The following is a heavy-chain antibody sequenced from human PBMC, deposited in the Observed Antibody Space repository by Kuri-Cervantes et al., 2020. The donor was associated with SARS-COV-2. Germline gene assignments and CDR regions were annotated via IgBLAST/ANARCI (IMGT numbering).Heavy chain of an antibody. V-gene: IGHV4-39*07. Sequence: GSLRLSCTVSGGSISSSSYYWGWIRQPPGKGLERIGSIYYSGSTYYNPSLKSRVTISVDTSKNQFSLKLSAVTAADTAVYYCARHRMYSVSSGYRDWGQGTLVTVSS. J-gene: IGHJ4*02. CDR3: ARHRMYSVSSGYRD. CDR2: IYYSGST. CDR1: GGSISSSSYY. D-gene: IGHD6-13*01.